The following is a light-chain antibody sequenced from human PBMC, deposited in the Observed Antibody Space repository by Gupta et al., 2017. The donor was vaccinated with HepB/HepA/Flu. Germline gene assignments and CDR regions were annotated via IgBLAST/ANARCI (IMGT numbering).Light chain of an antibody. CDR2: DDR. V-gene: IGLV3-21*03. J-gene: IGLJ1*01. Sequence: SYVLTHPPSASVAPGTPATITCRENNIRRKSRQWYQQKPGQAPVLVVYDDRDRPLGIPERFSGSNSGNTATLTISRVEAGDEADYYCQVWDGDSDHYVFGTGTKVTVL. CDR1: NIRRKS. CDR3: QVWDGDSDHYV.